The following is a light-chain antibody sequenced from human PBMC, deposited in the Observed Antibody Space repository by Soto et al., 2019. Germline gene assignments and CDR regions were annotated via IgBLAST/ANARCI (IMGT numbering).Light chain of an antibody. CDR2: EVT. CDR1: SSDVGGYNY. J-gene: IGLJ1*01. Sequence: QSVLTQPASVSGSPGKSITISCTGTSSDVGGYNYVSWYQQHPGKAPKLMIYEVTNRPSGVSNRFSGSKSGNTASLTISGLQADDEADYYCSSYTISITYVFGTGTKLTVL. V-gene: IGLV2-14*01. CDR3: SSYTISITYV.